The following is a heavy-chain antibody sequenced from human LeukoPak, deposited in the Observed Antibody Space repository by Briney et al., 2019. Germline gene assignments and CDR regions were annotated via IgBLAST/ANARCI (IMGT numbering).Heavy chain of an antibody. J-gene: IGHJ4*02. CDR2: IYSGGST. CDR1: GLTVSSNC. CDR3: ATPYYYGSGSYWPFDY. Sequence: GGSLRLSCAASGLTVSSNCMSWVRQTPGKGLEWVSLIYSGGSTYYADSVKGRFTISRDNSKNTLYLQMNSLRAEDTAVYYCATPYYYGSGSYWPFDYWGQGTLVTVSS. D-gene: IGHD3-10*01. V-gene: IGHV3-53*05.